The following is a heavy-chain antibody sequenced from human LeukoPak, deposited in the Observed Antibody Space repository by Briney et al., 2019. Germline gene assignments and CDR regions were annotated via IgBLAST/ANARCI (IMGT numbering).Heavy chain of an antibody. Sequence: GGSPRHSCALPGHTLYNAWVNWVRQAPRKGLEWVGRIKSKTDGGATEYTTPVKGRFTITSDDSKNTRYLQMNSLRTEDTAVYYCTTVTLPYQLLRNDAADICGQGTLVTVSS. V-gene: IGHV3-15*01. D-gene: IGHD2-2*01. CDR1: GHTLYNAW. CDR3: TTVTLPYQLLRNDAADI. CDR2: IKSKTDGGAT. J-gene: IGHJ3*02.